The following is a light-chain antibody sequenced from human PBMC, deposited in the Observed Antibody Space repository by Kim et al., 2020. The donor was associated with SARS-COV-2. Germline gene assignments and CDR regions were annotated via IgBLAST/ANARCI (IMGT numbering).Light chain of an antibody. CDR3: QQYNGDDMCT. Sequence: DIQMTQSPSTLSASVGDRVTITCRASQSIGRWLAWYQQKPGKAPKLLIYKASSLESGVPSRFSGSGSGTEFTLTINSLQPDDFATYYCQQYNGDDMCTFGPGTKVDIK. CDR1: QSIGRW. V-gene: IGKV1-5*03. J-gene: IGKJ3*01. CDR2: KAS.